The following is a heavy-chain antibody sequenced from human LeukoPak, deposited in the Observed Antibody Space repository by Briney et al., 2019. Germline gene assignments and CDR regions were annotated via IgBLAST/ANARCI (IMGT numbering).Heavy chain of an antibody. CDR3: AKSYRTFGSSGFYHFDY. CDR1: GFTFSNYA. Sequence: GGSLRLSCAASGFTFSNYATTWVRQAPGKGLEWVSSITDGGGTTYYADSVKGRFTISRDNSKNTLYLQLSSLRADDTAVYFCAKSYRTFGSSGFYHFDYWGPGTLVTVSS. J-gene: IGHJ4*02. V-gene: IGHV3-23*01. D-gene: IGHD3-22*01. CDR2: ITDGGGTT.